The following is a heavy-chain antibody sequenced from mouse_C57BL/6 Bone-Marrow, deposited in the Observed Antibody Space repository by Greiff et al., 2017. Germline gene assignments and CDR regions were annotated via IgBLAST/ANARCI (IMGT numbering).Heavy chain of an antibody. CDR2: IYPGNSDT. Sequence: VQLQQSGTVLARPGASVKMSCKTSGYTFTSYWMHWVKQRPGQGLEWIGAIYPGNSDTSYNQKFKGKAKLTAVTSASTAYMELSSLTNEDSAVYYCTRRSQNGNWGSMDYWGQGTSVTVSS. J-gene: IGHJ4*01. CDR1: GYTFTSYW. CDR3: TRRSQNGNWGSMDY. V-gene: IGHV1-5*01. D-gene: IGHD2-1*01.